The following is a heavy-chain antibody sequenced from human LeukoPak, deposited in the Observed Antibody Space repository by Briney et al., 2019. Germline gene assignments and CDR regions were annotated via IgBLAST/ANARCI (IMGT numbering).Heavy chain of an antibody. CDR2: SSAYNGNT. Sequence: VASVKVSCKASGYTFTSYGISWVRQAPGQGLEWMGWSSAYNGNTNYAQKLQGRVTMTTDTSTSTAYLELRSLRSDDTAVYYCARGGNSGWRTPNDDYWGQGTLVTVSS. J-gene: IGHJ4*02. CDR3: ARGGNSGWRTPNDDY. CDR1: GYTFTSYG. V-gene: IGHV1-18*01. D-gene: IGHD6-19*01.